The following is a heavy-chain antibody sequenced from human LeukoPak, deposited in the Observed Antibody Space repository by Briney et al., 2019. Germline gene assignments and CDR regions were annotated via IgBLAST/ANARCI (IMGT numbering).Heavy chain of an antibody. CDR2: INHSGST. CDR1: GGSFSGYY. J-gene: IGHJ6*02. V-gene: IGHV4-34*01. D-gene: IGHD3-10*01. Sequence: KPSETLSLTCAVYGGSFSGYYWSWIRQPPGKGLEWIGEINHSGSTNYNPSLKSRVTISVGTSKNQFSLKLSSVTAADTAVYYCARGRVRGVINKYYYGMDVWGQETTVSVSS. CDR3: ARGRVRGVINKYYYGMDV.